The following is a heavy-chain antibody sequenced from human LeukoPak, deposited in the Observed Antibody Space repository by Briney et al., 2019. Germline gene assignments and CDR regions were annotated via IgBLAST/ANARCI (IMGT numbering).Heavy chain of an antibody. CDR1: GFTVSSYF. D-gene: IGHD3-16*02. V-gene: IGHV3-23*01. CDR3: AKGQALPNWFDP. CDR2: ISGSGGST. Sequence: GGSLRLSCAVSGFTVSSYFISWVRRAPGKGLEWVSAISGSGGSTYYADSVKGRFTISRDNSKNTLYLQMNSLRAEDTAVYYCAKGQALPNWFDPWGQGTLVTVSS. J-gene: IGHJ5*02.